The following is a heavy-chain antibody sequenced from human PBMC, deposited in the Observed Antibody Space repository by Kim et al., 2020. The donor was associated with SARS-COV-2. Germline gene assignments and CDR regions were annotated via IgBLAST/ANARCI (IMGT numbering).Heavy chain of an antibody. V-gene: IGHV1-18*01. Sequence: ASVKVYCKASGYTFTSYGISWVRQAPGQGLEWMGWISAYNGNTNYAQKLQGRVTMTTDTSTSTAYMELRSLRSDDTAVYDCARDRGGSYSNSYYGMDVWGQGTTVTVSS. J-gene: IGHJ6*02. CDR1: GYTFTSYG. CDR3: ARDRGGSYSNSYYGMDV. D-gene: IGHD1-26*01. CDR2: ISAYNGNT.